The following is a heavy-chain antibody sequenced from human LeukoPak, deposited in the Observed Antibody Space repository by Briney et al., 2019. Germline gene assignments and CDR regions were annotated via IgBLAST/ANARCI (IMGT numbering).Heavy chain of an antibody. CDR1: GGTFSSYA. CDR3: ASGACSSTSCYLPH. CDR2: IIPIFGTA. J-gene: IGHJ6*04. D-gene: IGHD2-2*01. V-gene: IGHV1-69*05. Sequence: SAKVSCKASGGTFSSYAISWVRQAPGQGLEWMGGIIPIFGTANYAQKFQGRVTITTDEYTSTAYMELSSLRSEDTAVYYCASGACSSTSCYLPHWGKGTTVTVSS.